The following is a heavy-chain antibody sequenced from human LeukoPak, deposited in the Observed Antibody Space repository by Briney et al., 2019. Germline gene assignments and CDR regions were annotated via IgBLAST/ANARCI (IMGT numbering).Heavy chain of an antibody. CDR1: GFTFSTFA. CDR2: VRGSDAGT. Sequence: PGGSLRLSCAASGFTFSTFAMNWVRQAPGKGLEWVSAVRGSDAGTSYADSVKGRFTISRDNSKNTLYLQMNSLRSEYTAAYYSAKNRGGSYYSGSDYWGQGTLVTVSS. D-gene: IGHD1-26*01. J-gene: IGHJ4*02. CDR3: AKNRGGSYYSGSDY. V-gene: IGHV3-23*01.